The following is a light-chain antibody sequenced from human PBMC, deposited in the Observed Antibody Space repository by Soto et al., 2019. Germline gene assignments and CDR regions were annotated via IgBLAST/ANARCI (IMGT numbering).Light chain of an antibody. V-gene: IGLV2-8*01. CDR3: SSYAGSNNYV. J-gene: IGLJ1*01. CDR1: SSNIGSNT. Sequence: QSVLTQPPSASGTPGQRVTISCSGSSSNIGSNTVNWYQQHPGKAPKLMIYEVSKRPSGVPDRFSGSKSGNTASLTVSGLQAEDEADYFCSSYAGSNNYVFGTGTQVTVL. CDR2: EVS.